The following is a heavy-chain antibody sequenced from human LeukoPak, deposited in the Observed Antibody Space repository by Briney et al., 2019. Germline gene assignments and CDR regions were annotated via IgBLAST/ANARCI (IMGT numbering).Heavy chain of an antibody. Sequence: GGSLRLSCAASGFTFSGHWMSWVRLAPGKGLEWVANINQGGSDKYYVDSVKGRFTISRDNANNLLYLQMNSLRGEDTAVYYCTRDRSRAEDDWGQGTLVTVSS. CDR1: GFTFSGHW. CDR3: TRDRSRAEDD. J-gene: IGHJ4*02. D-gene: IGHD1-14*01. CDR2: INQGGSDK. V-gene: IGHV3-7*01.